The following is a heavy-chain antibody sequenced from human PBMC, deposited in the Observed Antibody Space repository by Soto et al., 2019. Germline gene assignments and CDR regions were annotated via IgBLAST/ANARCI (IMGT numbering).Heavy chain of an antibody. CDR1: GGTFSSYA. V-gene: IGHV1-69*01. Sequence: GASVKVSCKASGGTFSSYAISWVRQAPGQGLEWMGGIIPIFGTANYAQKFQGRVTITADESTSTAYMELSSLRSEDTAVYYCARGNTIFGVVTLFDYWGQGTLVTVS. CDR2: IIPIFGTA. J-gene: IGHJ4*02. CDR3: ARGNTIFGVVTLFDY. D-gene: IGHD3-3*01.